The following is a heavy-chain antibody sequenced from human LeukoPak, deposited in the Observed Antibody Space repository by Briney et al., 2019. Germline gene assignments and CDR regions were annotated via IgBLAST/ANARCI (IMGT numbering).Heavy chain of an antibody. V-gene: IGHV3-23*01. CDR2: ISGSGGST. Sequence: GGSLRLSCAASGFTFSSYAMSWVRQAPGKGLEWVSAISGSGGSTYYADSVKGRFTISRDNSKNTLYLQMNSLRAEDTAVYYCARVVVVPGAIWTWGAPRENRYYGMDVWGQGTTVTVSS. D-gene: IGHD2-2*02. J-gene: IGHJ6*02. CDR1: GFTFSSYA. CDR3: ARVVVVPGAIWTWGAPRENRYYGMDV.